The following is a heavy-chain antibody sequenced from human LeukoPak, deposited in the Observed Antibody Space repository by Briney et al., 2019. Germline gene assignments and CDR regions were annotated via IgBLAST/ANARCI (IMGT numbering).Heavy chain of an antibody. CDR1: GFTFSSYD. D-gene: IGHD3-9*01. CDR3: ARGEGVDILTGYLSPSPLDY. V-gene: IGHV3-13*05. CDR2: IGTAGDP. Sequence: PGGSLRLSCAASGFTFSSYDMHWVRQATGKGLEWVSAIGTAGDPYYPGSVKGRFTISRENAKNSLYPQMNSLRAGDTAVYYCARGEGVDILTGYLSPSPLDYWGQGTLVTVSS. J-gene: IGHJ4*02.